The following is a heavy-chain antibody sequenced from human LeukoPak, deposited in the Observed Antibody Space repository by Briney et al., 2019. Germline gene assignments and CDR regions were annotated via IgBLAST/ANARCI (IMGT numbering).Heavy chain of an antibody. V-gene: IGHV3-74*01. CDR1: GVTFNSYW. D-gene: IGHD3-10*01. CDR3: ARDFKDRGV. Sequence: GGSLRLSCVASGVTFNSYWMHWVRHAPGKGLVWVSGISTDGSDTRYADSVKGRFTISRDNAKNTLYPQLNNLRGEDTAVYYCARDFKDRGVWGQGTLVTVSS. J-gene: IGHJ4*02. CDR2: ISTDGSDT.